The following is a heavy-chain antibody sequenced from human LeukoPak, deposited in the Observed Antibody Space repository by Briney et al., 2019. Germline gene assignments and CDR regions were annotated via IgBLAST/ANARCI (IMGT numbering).Heavy chain of an antibody. Sequence: PSETLSLTCAVYGGSFGGYYWSWIRQPPGKGLEWIGEINHSGSTNYNPSLKSRVTISVDTSKNQFSLKLSSVTAADTAVYYRARLLYYGSGSPEGYWGQGTLVTVSS. D-gene: IGHD3-10*01. V-gene: IGHV4-34*01. CDR1: GGSFGGYY. J-gene: IGHJ4*02. CDR3: ARLLYYGSGSPEGY. CDR2: INHSGST.